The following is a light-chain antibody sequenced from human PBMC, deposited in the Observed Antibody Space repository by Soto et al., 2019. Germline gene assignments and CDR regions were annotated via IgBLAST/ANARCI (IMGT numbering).Light chain of an antibody. CDR1: KNDIGVYDF. CDR2: EVV. V-gene: IGLV2-8*01. J-gene: IGLJ1*01. CDR3: KSYAGSNTYV. Sequence: QSALTQPRSASGSPGQSVTISCTGTKNDIGVYDFVSWYQHHPGKAPRLIIYEVVQRPSGVPDRFSGSKSGNTASLTVSGLQAADEADYFCKSYAGSNTYVFGSGTKLTV.